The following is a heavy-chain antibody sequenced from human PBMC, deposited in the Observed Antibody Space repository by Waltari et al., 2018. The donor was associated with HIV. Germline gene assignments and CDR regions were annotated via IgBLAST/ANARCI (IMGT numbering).Heavy chain of an antibody. V-gene: IGHV1-3*01. CDR3: ARGDCSSTSCPLD. J-gene: IGHJ4*02. Sequence: QVQLVQSGAEVKKPGASVKVSCKASGYTFTSYAMHWVRQAPGQRLEWMGWINAGNGNTKYSQKFQGRVTITRDTSASTAYMELSSLRSEDTAVYYCARGDCSSTSCPLDWGQGTLVTVSS. D-gene: IGHD2-2*01. CDR2: INAGNGNT. CDR1: GYTFTSYA.